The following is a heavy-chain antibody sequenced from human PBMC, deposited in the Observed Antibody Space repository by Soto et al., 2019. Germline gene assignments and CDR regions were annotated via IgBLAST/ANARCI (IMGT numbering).Heavy chain of an antibody. CDR1: GFTFSSYE. Sequence: EVQLVESGGGLVQPGGSLRLSCAASGFTFSSYEMNWVRQAPGKGLEWVSYISSSGSTIYYADSVKGRFTISRDNAKNCLYLQMNSLSAEDTAVYYCARGVYYYGSSGYYSDYYGMDVWGQGTTLTVSS. D-gene: IGHD3-22*01. CDR2: ISSSGSTI. V-gene: IGHV3-48*03. CDR3: ARGVYYYGSSGYYSDYYGMDV. J-gene: IGHJ6*02.